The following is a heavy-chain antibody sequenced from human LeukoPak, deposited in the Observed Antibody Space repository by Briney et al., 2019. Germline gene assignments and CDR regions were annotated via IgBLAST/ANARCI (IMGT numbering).Heavy chain of an antibody. CDR1: GFTFSDYY. J-gene: IGHJ1*01. Sequence: PGGSLRLSCAASGFTFSDYYMTWIRQAPGKGLEWVSYISSRGGGIYYADSVEGRFTVSRDNARNSLYLEVSSLRAEDTAIYYCARESAGSWTTFGFWGQGTLVTVSS. CDR2: ISSRGGGI. V-gene: IGHV3-11*01. D-gene: IGHD6-13*01. CDR3: ARESAGSWTTFGF.